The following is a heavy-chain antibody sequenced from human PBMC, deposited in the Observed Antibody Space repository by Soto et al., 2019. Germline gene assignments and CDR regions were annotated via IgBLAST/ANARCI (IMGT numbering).Heavy chain of an antibody. V-gene: IGHV3-33*05. D-gene: IGHD3-16*01. J-gene: IGHJ4*02. CDR1: GFTFRSYV. Sequence: QVQLVESGGGVVQPGTSLRLSCVGSGFTFRSYVIHWVRQAPGKGLEWVALTSYDGSNNFYGDSVKGRFTISRHNSRNTVELQMDSLRFEDTALYYCARWGTTGGLDVGGQGTLGSVSS. CDR2: TSYDGSNN. CDR3: ARWGTTGGLDV.